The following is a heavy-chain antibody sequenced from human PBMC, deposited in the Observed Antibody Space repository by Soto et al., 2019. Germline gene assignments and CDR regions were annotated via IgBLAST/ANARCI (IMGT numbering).Heavy chain of an antibody. V-gene: IGHV1-18*01. CDR3: AREVYYYDSSGVDY. CDR1: GYTFISYG. J-gene: IGHJ4*02. D-gene: IGHD3-22*01. Sequence: QVQLVQSGAEVKKPGASVKVSCKASGYTFISYGISWVQQAPGQGLEWMGWISAYNGNTNYAQNLQGRVTMTTDTSTSTAYMELRSLRSDDTAVYYCAREVYYYDSSGVDYWGQGTLVTVSS. CDR2: ISAYNGNT.